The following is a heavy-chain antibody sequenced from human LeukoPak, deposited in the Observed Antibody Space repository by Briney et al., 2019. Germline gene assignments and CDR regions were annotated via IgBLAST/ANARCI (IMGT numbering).Heavy chain of an antibody. V-gene: IGHV4-34*01. CDR2: INHSGST. J-gene: IGHJ4*02. CDR3: ARSPLGFSSGYHFDY. D-gene: IGHD3-22*01. CDR1: GGSFSGYY. Sequence: SEILSLTCAVYGGSFSGYYWSWIRQPPGKGLEWIGEINHSGSTNYNPSLKSRVTISVDTSKNQFSLKLSSVTAADTAVYYCARSPLGFSSGYHFDYWGQGTLVTVSS.